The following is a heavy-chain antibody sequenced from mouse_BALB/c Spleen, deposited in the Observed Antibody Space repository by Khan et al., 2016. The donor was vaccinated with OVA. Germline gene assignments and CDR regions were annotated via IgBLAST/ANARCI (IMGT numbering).Heavy chain of an antibody. V-gene: IGHV3-2*02. Sequence: EVQLVESGPGLVKPSQSLSLTCTVTGYSITSGYAWNWIRQSPGNKLEWMGYISYGGFTSYPPSLKSRISITRDTSKNHLFLQLNSVTTEDTATDYCARGNYYRCYFDYWGQGTTLTVAS. CDR1: GYSITSGYA. CDR2: ISYGGFT. D-gene: IGHD1-1*01. J-gene: IGHJ2*01. CDR3: ARGNYYRCYFDY.